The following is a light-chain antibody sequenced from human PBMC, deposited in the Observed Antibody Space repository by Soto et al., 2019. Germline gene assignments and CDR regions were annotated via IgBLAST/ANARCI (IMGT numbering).Light chain of an antibody. CDR2: GAS. V-gene: IGKV3-20*01. J-gene: IGKJ1*01. CDR3: QHYGSSPWT. CDR1: QSVSSSY. Sequence: ENVLTQSPGTLSLSPGERATLSCRASQSVSSSYLAWYQQKPGQGPRLLIYGASSRATGIPDRFSGSGSGTDFTLTISRLEPEDFAVYYCQHYGSSPWTFDQGTKVEIK.